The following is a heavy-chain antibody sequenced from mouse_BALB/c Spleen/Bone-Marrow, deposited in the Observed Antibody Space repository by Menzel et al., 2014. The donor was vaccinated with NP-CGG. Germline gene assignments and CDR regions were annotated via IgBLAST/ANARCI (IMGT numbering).Heavy chain of an antibody. CDR1: GFSFTSYV. Sequence: EVQLQQSGPELVKPGASVKMSCKASGFSFTSYVMHWVKQKPGQGLKWIGYIIPYNDDTNYNEKFKGKATLTSDKSSSTAYMELNSLSSEDSAVYYCARHYYDYDGAMDFWGQGTSVTVSS. V-gene: IGHV1-14*01. D-gene: IGHD2-4*01. CDR2: IIPYNDDT. J-gene: IGHJ4*01. CDR3: ARHYYDYDGAMDF.